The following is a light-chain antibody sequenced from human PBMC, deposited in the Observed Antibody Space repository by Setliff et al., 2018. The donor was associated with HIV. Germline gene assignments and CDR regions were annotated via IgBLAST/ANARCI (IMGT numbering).Light chain of an antibody. CDR1: SSDIGGHNF. CDR3: SSYTSSSPYV. V-gene: IGLV2-14*01. CDR2: EVT. J-gene: IGLJ1*01. Sequence: QSVLTQPASVSGSPGQSITISCTGTSSDIGGHNFVSWYQHHPGKAPKLMIYEVTNRPSGVSNRFSGSKSGNTASLTISGLQADDEADYYCSSYTSSSPYVFGTGTKVTVL.